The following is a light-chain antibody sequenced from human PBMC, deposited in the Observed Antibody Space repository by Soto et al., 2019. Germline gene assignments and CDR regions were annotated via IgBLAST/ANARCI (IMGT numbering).Light chain of an antibody. CDR2: HAA. CDR1: HSVSTN. J-gene: IGKJ4*01. Sequence: EIVMTQSPATLSVSPGERATLSSRASHSVSTNVAWYQQKPGQAPSLLIYHAATRATGIPARFSGSGSGTEVMLTISGLQSEDFADYYCQQYNEWPLTCGGGTKVEIK. CDR3: QQYNEWPLT. V-gene: IGKV3-15*01.